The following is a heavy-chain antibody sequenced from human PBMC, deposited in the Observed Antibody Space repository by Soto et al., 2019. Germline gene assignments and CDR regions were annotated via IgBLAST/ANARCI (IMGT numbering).Heavy chain of an antibody. CDR1: VFTFSDYA. CDR3: ARHLSHCSCGSCYSFTAVDV. D-gene: IGHD2-15*01. Sequence: QVQLVESGGDVVQPGRSLRLSCADSVFTFSDYAMHWVRQAPGKGLEWVAIISYDGSHKFYADSVKGRFTISRDNSKNTLFLQMNSLRAEDTAVYYCARHLSHCSCGSCYSFTAVDVWGQGTTVTVSS. CDR2: ISYDGSHK. V-gene: IGHV3-30-3*01. J-gene: IGHJ6*02.